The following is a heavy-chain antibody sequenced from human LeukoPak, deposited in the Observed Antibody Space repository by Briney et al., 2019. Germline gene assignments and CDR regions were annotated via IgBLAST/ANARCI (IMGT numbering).Heavy chain of an antibody. CDR2: INPNSGGT. Sequence: ASVKLFCKASGYTFTGYYMHWVRQAPGQGLEWMGWINPNSGGTNYAQKFQGRVTMTRDTSISTAYMELSRLRSDDTAVYYCARLMTTVTTNDYWGQGTLVTVSS. V-gene: IGHV1-2*02. D-gene: IGHD4-17*01. J-gene: IGHJ4*02. CDR3: ARLMTTVTTNDY. CDR1: GYTFTGYY.